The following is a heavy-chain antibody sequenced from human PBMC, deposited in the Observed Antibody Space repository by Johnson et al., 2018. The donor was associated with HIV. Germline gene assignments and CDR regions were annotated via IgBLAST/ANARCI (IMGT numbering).Heavy chain of an antibody. J-gene: IGHJ3*02. CDR1: GFTFSSYA. D-gene: IGHD6-19*01. CDR2: ISYDGSYQ. CDR3: ARTTYSSPGAFDI. V-gene: IGHV3-30*04. Sequence: QVQLVESGGGVVQPGRSLRLSCAASGFTFSSYAMHWVRQAPGKGLEWVAVISYDGSYQYYADSAKGRFTISRDNSKNTLYLQMNSLRAEDTAVYYCARTTYSSPGAFDIWGQGTMVTVSS.